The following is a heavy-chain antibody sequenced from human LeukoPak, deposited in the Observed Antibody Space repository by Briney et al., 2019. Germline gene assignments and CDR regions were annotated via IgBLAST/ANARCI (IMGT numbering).Heavy chain of an antibody. D-gene: IGHD3-10*01. V-gene: IGHV3-30*02. Sequence: GGSLRLSCAASGFTFSRYGMHWVRQAPGKGLEWVAFIRYDGSNKYYADSVKGRFTISRDNAKNSLYLQMNSLRAEDTAVYYCARDGSGRVPEMSAPDYWGQGTLVTVSS. J-gene: IGHJ4*02. CDR1: GFTFSRYG. CDR3: ARDGSGRVPEMSAPDY. CDR2: IRYDGSNK.